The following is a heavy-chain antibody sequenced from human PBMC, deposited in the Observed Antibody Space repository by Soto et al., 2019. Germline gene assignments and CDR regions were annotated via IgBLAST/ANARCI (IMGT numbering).Heavy chain of an antibody. D-gene: IGHD6-19*01. CDR1: GFTFSSW. CDR3: ARLTGWSDPFDS. CDR2: INSDRSTT. V-gene: IGHV3-74*01. Sequence: GRSLRLSCAASGFTFSSWMHWVRQAPGKGLVWVSRINSDRSTTNYADSVKGRFTISRDNAKNTLYLQMNSLRAEDTAVYYCARLTGWSDPFDSWGQGTLVTVSS. J-gene: IGHJ4*02.